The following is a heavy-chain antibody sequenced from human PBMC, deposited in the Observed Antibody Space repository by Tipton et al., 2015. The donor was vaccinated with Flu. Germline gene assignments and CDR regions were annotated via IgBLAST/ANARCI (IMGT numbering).Heavy chain of an antibody. J-gene: IGHJ4*02. CDR3: ARDYPKCGSCYY. D-gene: IGHD2-15*01. CDR2: IYYSGST. Sequence: TLSLTCTVSGGSISSSLYYWGWIRQPPGKGLEWIGSIYYSGSTYYNPSLRSRVTISIDTSKNQFSLNLSSVTAADTAVYYCARDYPKCGSCYYWGQGTLVTVSS. V-gene: IGHV4-39*07. CDR1: GGSISSSLYY.